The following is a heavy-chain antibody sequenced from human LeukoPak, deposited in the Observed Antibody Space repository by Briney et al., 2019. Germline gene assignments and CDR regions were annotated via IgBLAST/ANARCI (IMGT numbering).Heavy chain of an antibody. CDR3: TRELGGSYNDY. CDR1: GGTFSSYA. D-gene: IGHD1-26*01. J-gene: IGHJ4*02. V-gene: IGHV1-69*04. Sequence: SVKVSCKASGGTFSSYAISWVRQAPGQGLEWMGRIIPILGIANYAQKFQGRVTMTRDTSTSTVYMELSSLRSEDTAVYHCTRELGGSYNDYWGQGTLVTVSS. CDR2: IIPILGIA.